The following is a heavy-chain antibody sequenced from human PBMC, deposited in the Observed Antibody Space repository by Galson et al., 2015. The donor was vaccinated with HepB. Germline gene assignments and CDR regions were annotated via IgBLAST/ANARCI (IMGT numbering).Heavy chain of an antibody. D-gene: IGHD3-3*01. J-gene: IGHJ6*02. CDR3: VKDLLIGMLIPSDMDV. CDR2: ISHDVSHK. Sequence: SLRLSCAASGFTFGSYGMHWVRQAPGKGLEWVAVISHDVSHKYYADSVKGRFTISRDNSKNTLYLQMNSLRAEDTAVYYCVKDLLIGMLIPSDMDVWGQGTTVTVSS. V-gene: IGHV3-30*18. CDR1: GFTFGSYG.